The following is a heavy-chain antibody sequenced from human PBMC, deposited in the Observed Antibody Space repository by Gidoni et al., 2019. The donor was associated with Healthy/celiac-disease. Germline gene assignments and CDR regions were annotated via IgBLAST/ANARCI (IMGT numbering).Heavy chain of an antibody. CDR3: ARARNYDILTGYADYFDY. D-gene: IGHD3-9*01. J-gene: IGHJ4*02. CDR2: IYYSGST. CDR1: GGSSSSNY. V-gene: IGHV4-59*01. Sequence: QVQLQESGPGLVKPSETLSLTCTVSGGSSSSNYWSWLRQPPGRGLEWIGYIYYSGSTNYNPSLKSRVTISVDTSKNQFSLKLSSVTAADTAVYYCARARNYDILTGYADYFDYWGQGTLVTVSS.